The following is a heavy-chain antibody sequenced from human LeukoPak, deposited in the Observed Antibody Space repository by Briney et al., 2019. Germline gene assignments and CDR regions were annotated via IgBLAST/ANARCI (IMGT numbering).Heavy chain of an antibody. CDR3: ARDRDHGTVVGPFDY. Sequence: PGGSLRLSCAASGFTFSSYGMHWVRQAPGKGLEGVAVIWYDGSNKYYADSVKGRFTISRDNSKNTLYLQMNSLRAEDTAVYYCARDRDHGTVVGPFDYWGQGTLVTVSS. D-gene: IGHD4-23*01. J-gene: IGHJ4*02. CDR2: IWYDGSNK. V-gene: IGHV3-33*01. CDR1: GFTFSSYG.